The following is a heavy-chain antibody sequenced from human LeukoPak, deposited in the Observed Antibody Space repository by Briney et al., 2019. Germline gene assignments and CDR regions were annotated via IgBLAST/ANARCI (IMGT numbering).Heavy chain of an antibody. Sequence: SETLSLTCTVSGGSMRNYYWSWIRQPPGKGLEWIGYIYSSGSTNYNPSLESRVTISVDTSKNQFSLKLNSVTAADTAVYYCARQNGGSWNYYYYMDVWGKGTTVTVSS. V-gene: IGHV4-59*08. CDR1: GGSMRNYY. J-gene: IGHJ6*03. CDR2: IYSSGST. D-gene: IGHD1-26*01. CDR3: ARQNGGSWNYYYYMDV.